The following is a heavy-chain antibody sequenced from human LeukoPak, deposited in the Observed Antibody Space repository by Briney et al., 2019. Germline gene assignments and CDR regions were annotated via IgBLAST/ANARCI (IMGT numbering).Heavy chain of an antibody. CDR1: GFTFSSYG. CDR2: IYSDNT. V-gene: IGHV3-53*01. CDR3: ARRAGAYSHPYDY. Sequence: PGGSLRLSCVASGFTFSSYGMSWVRQAPGKGLEWVSFIYSDNTHYSDSVKGRFTISRDNSKNTLYLQMNSLRAEDTAVYYCARRAGAYSHPYDYWGQGTLVTVSS. D-gene: IGHD4/OR15-4a*01. J-gene: IGHJ4*02.